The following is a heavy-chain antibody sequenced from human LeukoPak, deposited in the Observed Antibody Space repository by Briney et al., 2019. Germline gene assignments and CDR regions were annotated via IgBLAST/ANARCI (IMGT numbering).Heavy chain of an antibody. J-gene: IGHJ5*02. CDR1: GYTFTSYD. V-gene: IGHV1-8*01. Sequence: ASVKVSCKASGYTFTSYDINWVRQATGQGLEWMGWMNPNSGNTGYAQKFQGRVTMTRNTSISTAYMELSSLRSEDTAVYYCARDQFPQHHSSTNWFDPWGQGTLVTVSS. CDR3: ARDQFPQHHSSTNWFDP. CDR2: MNPNSGNT. D-gene: IGHD6-13*01.